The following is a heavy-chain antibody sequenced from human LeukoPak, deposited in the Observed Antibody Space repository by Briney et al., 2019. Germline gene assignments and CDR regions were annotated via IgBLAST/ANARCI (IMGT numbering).Heavy chain of an antibody. D-gene: IGHD3-22*01. V-gene: IGHV1-24*01. CDR3: ATLYYYDSRVPLSSFDI. J-gene: IGHJ3*02. CDR1: GYTLTELY. Sequence: GASVKVSCKVSGYTLTELYMHWVRQAPGKGLEWMGGFDPEDCETIYAQKFQGRVTMTEDTSTDTAYMELSSLRSEDTAVYYCATLYYYDSRVPLSSFDIWGQGTMVTVSS. CDR2: FDPEDCET.